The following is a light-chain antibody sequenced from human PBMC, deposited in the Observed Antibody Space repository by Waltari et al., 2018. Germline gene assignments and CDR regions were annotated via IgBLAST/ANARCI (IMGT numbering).Light chain of an antibody. CDR3: AAWDDSLNGRV. J-gene: IGLJ3*02. CDR1: ISNIGNNA. V-gene: IGLV1-36*01. Sequence: QSVLTQPPSVSEAPRPRVTISCSGSISNIGNNAVNWYQQLPGKAPKLLIYYDDLLPSGVSDRFSGSKSGTSASLAISGLQFEDEAEYYCAAWDDSLNGRVFGGGTKLTVL. CDR2: YDD.